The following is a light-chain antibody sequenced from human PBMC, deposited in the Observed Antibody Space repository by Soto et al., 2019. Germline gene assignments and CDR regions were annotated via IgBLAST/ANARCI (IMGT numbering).Light chain of an antibody. V-gene: IGKV1-39*01. CDR1: QSISSY. J-gene: IGKJ5*01. CDR2: AAS. Sequence: DIQMTQSPSSLSASVGDRVTITCRASQSISSYLNWYQQKPGKAPKLLIHAASSLQSGVPSRLSGSGSGTDFTLTISSLHPEDSATYYCQQSYTTPTFGQGTRLEIK. CDR3: QQSYTTPT.